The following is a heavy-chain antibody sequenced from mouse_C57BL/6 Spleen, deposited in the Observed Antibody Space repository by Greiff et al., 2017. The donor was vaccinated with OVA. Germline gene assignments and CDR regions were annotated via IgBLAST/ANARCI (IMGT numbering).Heavy chain of an antibody. CDR2: INPNNGGT. CDR1: GYTFTDYN. V-gene: IGHV1-22*01. CDR3: ARGLITTVVADYAMDY. D-gene: IGHD1-1*01. J-gene: IGHJ4*01. Sequence: VQLQQSGPELVKPGASVKMSCKASGYTFTDYNMHWVKQSHGKSLEWIGYINPNNGGTSYNQKFKGKATLTVNKSSSTAYMELRSLTSEDSAVYYCARGLITTVVADYAMDYWGQGTSVTVSS.